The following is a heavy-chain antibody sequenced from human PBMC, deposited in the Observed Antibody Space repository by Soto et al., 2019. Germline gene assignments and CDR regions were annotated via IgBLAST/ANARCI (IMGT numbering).Heavy chain of an antibody. CDR3: AIDRITGLFDY. CDR1: GGSFSGYY. Sequence: QVQLQQWGAGLLKPSEPLSLNCAVYGGSFSGYYWTWIRQPPGTGLEWIGEINHSESTNYKPSLKSQVALRVYTSKNQFSLKLTSVTGADTAVYYCAIDRITGLFDYWGQGTLVTVSS. CDR2: INHSEST. J-gene: IGHJ4*02. V-gene: IGHV4-34*01. D-gene: IGHD2-8*02.